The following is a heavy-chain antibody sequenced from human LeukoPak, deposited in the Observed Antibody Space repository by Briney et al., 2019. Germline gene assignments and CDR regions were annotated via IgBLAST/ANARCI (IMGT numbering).Heavy chain of an antibody. D-gene: IGHD1-26*01. V-gene: IGHV3-48*02. CDR1: GFTFSSYS. J-gene: IGHJ4*02. Sequence: PGGSLRLSCAASGFTFSSYSMNWVRQAPGKGLEWISYISSSRNTIYYADSVKGRFTISRDSAKNSLYLQLNSLRDEDTAVYYCARETVVGSGGYFDYWGQGTLVTVSS. CDR3: ARETVVGSGGYFDY. CDR2: ISSSRNTI.